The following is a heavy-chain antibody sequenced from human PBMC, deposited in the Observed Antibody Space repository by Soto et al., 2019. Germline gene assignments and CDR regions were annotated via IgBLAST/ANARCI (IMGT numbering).Heavy chain of an antibody. CDR2: IYYSGST. Sequence: QLQLQESGPGLVKPSETLSLTCTVSGGSISSGIYYWGWIRQPPGKGLEWIGTIYYSGSTYYNPSLKSRVTISVDTSKNQFSLKLSSVTAADTAVYYCARTGDSGSYFEVPRVLNPYWYFDLWGRGTLVTVSS. V-gene: IGHV4-39*01. J-gene: IGHJ2*01. CDR1: GGSISSGIYY. CDR3: ARTGDSGSYFEVPRVLNPYWYFDL. D-gene: IGHD3-10*01.